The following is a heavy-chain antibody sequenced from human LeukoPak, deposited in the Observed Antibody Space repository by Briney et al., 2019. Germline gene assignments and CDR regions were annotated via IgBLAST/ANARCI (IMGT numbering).Heavy chain of an antibody. CDR1: GDSVSNNGAA. CDR3: ARGKWELLSHYWCFDL. J-gene: IGHJ2*01. CDR2: TYYRSKWYN. V-gene: IGHV6-1*01. D-gene: IGHD1-26*01. Sequence: SQTLSLTCVISGDSVSNNGAAWNWIRQSPSRGLEWLGRTYYRSKWYNDYAVSVKSRITINPDTSKNQFSLQLNSVTPEDTAVYYCARGKWELLSHYWCFDLWGRGTLVTVSS.